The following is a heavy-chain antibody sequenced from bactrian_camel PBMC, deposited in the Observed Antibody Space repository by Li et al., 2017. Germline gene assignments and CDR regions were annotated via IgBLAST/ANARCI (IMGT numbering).Heavy chain of an antibody. CDR1: EIIYSSNC. V-gene: IGHV3S1*01. CDR2: IADNKT. D-gene: IGHD3*01. J-gene: IGHJ4*01. Sequence: HVQLVESGGGLVEPGGSLRLSCADSEIIYSSNCMSWFREFPGKEREGVAAIADNKTMYADSVKGRFTLSQDKAKNTLYLQMSNLQTDDTAMYYCAAQREVFYCPAIRRWESFPHRARGPRSPSP.